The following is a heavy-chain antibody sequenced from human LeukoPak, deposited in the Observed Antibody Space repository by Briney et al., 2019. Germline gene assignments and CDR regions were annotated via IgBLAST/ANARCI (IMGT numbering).Heavy chain of an antibody. CDR2: IYYTGST. J-gene: IGHJ4*02. CDR3: ARDRHSSGWYPFDY. V-gene: IGHV4-59*12. CDR1: GGSISSYY. Sequence: PSETLSLTCTVSGGSISSYYWSWIRQPPGKGLEWIGYIYYTGSTFYNPSLKSRVTISVDTSKSQFSLKLTSVTAADTAVYYCARDRHSSGWYPFDYWGQGTLVTVSS. D-gene: IGHD6-19*01.